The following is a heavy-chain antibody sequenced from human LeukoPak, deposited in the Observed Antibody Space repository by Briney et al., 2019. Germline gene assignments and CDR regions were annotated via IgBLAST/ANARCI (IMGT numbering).Heavy chain of an antibody. D-gene: IGHD3-16*02. J-gene: IGHJ4*02. V-gene: IGHV3-30*04. Sequence: PGGSLRLSCAASGYTFSRFAMHWVRQAPGKGLEWVAVISYDGSNKYYADSVKGRFTISRDNAKSTLYLRVNSLRAEDTAVYYCAIGDGLGELSSSFEYWGQGTLVTVSS. CDR1: GYTFSRFA. CDR3: AIGDGLGELSSSFEY. CDR2: ISYDGSNK.